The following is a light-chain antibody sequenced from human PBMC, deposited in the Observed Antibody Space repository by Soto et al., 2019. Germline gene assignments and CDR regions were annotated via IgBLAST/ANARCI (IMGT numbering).Light chain of an antibody. CDR3: QHYNSYSEA. J-gene: IGKJ1*01. Sequence: DIQMTQSPSTLSGSVGDRVTITCRAIQTISSWLAWYHQKPGKAPKLLIYKASTLKSGVPSRFSGSGSGTEFTLTISSLQTDDFATYYCQHYNSYSEAFGQGTKVELK. CDR1: QTISSW. CDR2: KAS. V-gene: IGKV1-5*03.